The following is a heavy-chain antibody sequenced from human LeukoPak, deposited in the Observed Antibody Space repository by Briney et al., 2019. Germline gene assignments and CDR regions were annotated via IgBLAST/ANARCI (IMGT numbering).Heavy chain of an antibody. J-gene: IGHJ4*02. CDR3: AKYRHYYDRSFDY. CDR1: GFTFSSYA. CDR2: ISGSGGST. Sequence: PGGSLRLSCEASGFTFSSYAMSWVRQAPGKGLEWVSAISGSGGSTYYADSVKGRFTISRDNSKNTLYLQMNSLRAEDTAVYYCAKYRHYYDRSFDYWGQGTLVTVSS. V-gene: IGHV3-23*01. D-gene: IGHD3-22*01.